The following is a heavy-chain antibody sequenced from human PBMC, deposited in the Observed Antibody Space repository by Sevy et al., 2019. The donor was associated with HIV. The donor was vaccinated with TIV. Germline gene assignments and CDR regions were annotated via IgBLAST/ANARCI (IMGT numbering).Heavy chain of an antibody. Sequence: GESLKISCKGSGYKFTSYWIAWVRQMPGKGLEWMGIIYPDDSEIRYSPSLQGQVTISVDKSIATDYLQWTNLKASDTALYFFARRGYHSSGYPQYYFDYWGQGTLVTVSS. D-gene: IGHD3-22*01. CDR3: ARRGYHSSGYPQYYFDY. J-gene: IGHJ4*02. V-gene: IGHV5-51*01. CDR1: GYKFTSYW. CDR2: IYPDDSEI.